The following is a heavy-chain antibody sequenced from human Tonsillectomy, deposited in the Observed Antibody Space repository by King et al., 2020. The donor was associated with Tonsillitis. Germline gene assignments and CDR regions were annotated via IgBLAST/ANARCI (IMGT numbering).Heavy chain of an antibody. CDR2: INSDGSST. CDR3: ARDGPVGVIDY. Sequence: VQLVESGGGLVQPGGSLRLYCADSGVTFSSYWMHWVRQAPGKGLVWVSRINSDGSSTFYADSVKCRFTISRDNAKNTLYLQMNSLRAEATAVYYCARDGPVGVIDYWGQGTLVTVAS. CDR1: GVTFSSYW. D-gene: IGHD3-10*01. J-gene: IGHJ4*02. V-gene: IGHV3-74*01.